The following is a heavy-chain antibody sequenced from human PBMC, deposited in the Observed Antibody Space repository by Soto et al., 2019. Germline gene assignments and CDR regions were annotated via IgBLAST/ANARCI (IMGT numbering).Heavy chain of an antibody. V-gene: IGHV4-59*08. CDR2: IYYSGST. D-gene: IGHD1-26*01. CDR3: ARLVGARVDY. Sequence: SETLSLTCTVSGGSISSYYWSWIRQPPGKGLEWIGYIYYSGSTTYNPSLKSRVTISVDTSKNQFSLKLSSVTAADTAVYYCARLVGARVDYWGQGTLVTVSS. CDR1: GGSISSYY. J-gene: IGHJ4*02.